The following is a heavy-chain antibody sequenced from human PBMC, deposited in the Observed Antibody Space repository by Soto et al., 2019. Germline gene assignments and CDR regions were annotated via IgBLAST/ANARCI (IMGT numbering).Heavy chain of an antibody. J-gene: IGHJ3*02. V-gene: IGHV4-39*01. CDR3: ARQEGSSGYYYISAFDI. CDR2: IYYSGST. CDR1: GGSISSSSYY. D-gene: IGHD3-22*01. Sequence: QLQLQESGPGLVKPSETLSLTCTVSGGSISSSSYYWGWIRQPPGKGLEWIGSIYYSGSTYYNPSLKSRVTISVDTSKNQFSLKLSSVTAADTAVYYCARQEGSSGYYYISAFDIWGQGTMVTVSS.